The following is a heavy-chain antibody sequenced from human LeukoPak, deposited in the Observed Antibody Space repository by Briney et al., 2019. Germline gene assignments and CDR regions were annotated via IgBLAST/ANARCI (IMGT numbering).Heavy chain of an antibody. CDR1: GFTVSSEC. CDR3: AMHLWDY. D-gene: IGHD3-16*01. V-gene: IGHV3-66*01. J-gene: IGHJ4*02. CDR2: IYNDGNT. Sequence: GGSLRLSCAASGFTVSSECMSWVRQAPGKGLEWVSVIYNDGNTYYADSVKGRFAISRDNSRNTVFLQMNSLSAEDTAVYYCAMHLWDYWGQGTLVTVSS.